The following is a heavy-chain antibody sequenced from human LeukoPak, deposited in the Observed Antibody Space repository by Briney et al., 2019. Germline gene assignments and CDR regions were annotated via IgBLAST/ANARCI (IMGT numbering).Heavy chain of an antibody. Sequence: GGSLRLSCAASGFTFNSYWIHWVRQAPGKGLVWVSRINTDGSRTNYADSVKGGFAISRDNSKSTLYLQMNSLRAEDTALYYCAKSRSAYPRVDGFDMWGQGTMVTVSS. V-gene: IGHV3-74*01. CDR2: INTDGSRT. CDR3: AKSRSAYPRVDGFDM. D-gene: IGHD3-3*01. CDR1: GFTFNSYW. J-gene: IGHJ3*02.